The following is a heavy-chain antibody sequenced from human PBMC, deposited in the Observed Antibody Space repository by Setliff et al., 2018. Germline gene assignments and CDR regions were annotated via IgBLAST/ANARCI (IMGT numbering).Heavy chain of an antibody. CDR1: GGSFTGTTYY. V-gene: IGHV4-39*02. CDR3: ARDVWGAGTGWFDP. CDR2: IINSGST. J-gene: IGHJ5*02. D-gene: IGHD1-1*01. Sequence: SETLSLTCTVSGGSFTGTTYYWGWIRQSPGKGLEWIGTIINSGSTYYNPSLKSRVTMSVDTSKSQLSLKLSSVTAADTAVYYCARDVWGAGTGWFDPWGLGILVTVS.